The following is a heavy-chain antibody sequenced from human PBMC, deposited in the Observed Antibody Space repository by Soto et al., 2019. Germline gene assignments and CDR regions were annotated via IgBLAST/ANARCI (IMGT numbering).Heavy chain of an antibody. V-gene: IGHV4-31*03. Sequence: SETLSLTCTVSGGSIRSGGYYWSWIRQHPGKGLEWIGYIYYSGSTYYNPSLKSRVTISVDTSKNQFSLKLSSVTAADTAVYYCARAFYYDSSGYYYDAVDSWGEGTMVSVS. D-gene: IGHD3-22*01. CDR1: GGSIRSGGYY. CDR2: IYYSGST. CDR3: ARAFYYDSSGYYYDAVDS. J-gene: IGHJ3*02.